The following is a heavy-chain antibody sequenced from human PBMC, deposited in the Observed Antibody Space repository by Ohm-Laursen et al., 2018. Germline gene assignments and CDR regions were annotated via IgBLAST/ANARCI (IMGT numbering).Heavy chain of an antibody. D-gene: IGHD2-15*01. J-gene: IGHJ4*02. CDR3: ARRGSGGRSFDY. CDR1: GGSISTYY. V-gene: IGHV4-4*07. Sequence: PSDTLSLTCFVSGGSISTYYWSWIRQSAGKGLEWIGRIHASGNTNYNPSLKSRVTISVDTSKNQISLKLGSVTVADTAVFYCARRGSGGRSFDYWGQGSLVTVSS. CDR2: IHASGNT.